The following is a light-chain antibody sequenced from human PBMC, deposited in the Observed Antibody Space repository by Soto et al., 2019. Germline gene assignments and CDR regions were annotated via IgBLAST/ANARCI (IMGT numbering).Light chain of an antibody. J-gene: IGKJ1*01. Sequence: DIVMTQSPLSLPVTPGEPASISCMSSESLLHSNGYNYLDWYLQKPGQSPQLLIFLGSNRASGVPDRFSGSGSGTDFTLKISGVEAEDVGVYYCMQALQTPWTFGQGTKVDIK. V-gene: IGKV2-28*01. CDR2: LGS. CDR3: MQALQTPWT. CDR1: ESLLHSNGYNY.